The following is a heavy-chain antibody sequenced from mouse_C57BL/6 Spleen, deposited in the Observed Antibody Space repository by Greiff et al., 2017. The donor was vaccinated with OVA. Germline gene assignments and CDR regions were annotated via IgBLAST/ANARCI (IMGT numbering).Heavy chain of an antibody. Sequence: QVQLQQPGAELVRPGSSVKLSCKASGYTFTSYWMHWVKQRPIQGLEWIGNIDPSDSETHYNQKFKDKATLTVDKSSSTAYMQLSSLTSEDSAVYYCASLDYYGSSFYAMDYWGQGTSVTVSS. V-gene: IGHV1-52*01. J-gene: IGHJ4*01. CDR2: IDPSDSET. CDR3: ASLDYYGSSFYAMDY. CDR1: GYTFTSYW. D-gene: IGHD1-1*01.